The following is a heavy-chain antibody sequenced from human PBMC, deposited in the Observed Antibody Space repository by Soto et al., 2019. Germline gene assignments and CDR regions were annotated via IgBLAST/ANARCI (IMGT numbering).Heavy chain of an antibody. CDR1: GDTFTGYY. CDR3: ARVTLDAFDI. Sequence: ASVKVSCTASGDTFTGYYMHWVRQAPGQGLEWMGWINPNSGGTNYAQKFQGWVTMTRDTSISAAYMELSRLRSDDTAVYYCARVTLDAFDIWGQGTMVTVSS. CDR2: INPNSGGT. J-gene: IGHJ3*02. V-gene: IGHV1-2*04.